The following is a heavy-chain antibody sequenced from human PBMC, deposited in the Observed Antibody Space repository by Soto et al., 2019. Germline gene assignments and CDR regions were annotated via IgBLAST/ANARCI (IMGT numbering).Heavy chain of an antibody. V-gene: IGHV1-69*04. CDR2: IIPILGIA. D-gene: IGHD6-19*01. Sequence: GPSVKVSCKASGGTFSSYTISWVRQAPGQGLEWMGRIIPILGIANYAQKFQGRVTITADKSTSTAYMELSSLRSEDTAVYYCARDPGIAVAGNDYWGQGTLVTVSS. CDR3: ARDPGIAVAGNDY. CDR1: GGTFSSYT. J-gene: IGHJ4*02.